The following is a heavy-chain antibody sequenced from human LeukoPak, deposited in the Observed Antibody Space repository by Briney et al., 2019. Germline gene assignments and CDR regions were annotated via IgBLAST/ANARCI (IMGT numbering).Heavy chain of an antibody. J-gene: IGHJ4*02. D-gene: IGHD5-12*01. V-gene: IGHV3-21*04. CDR3: ARGYTDYDYPFDS. Sequence: PGGSLGLSCSASGFNFNKYSMNWVRQAPGKGLEWVSSIRNSSTYIYYAQSVKGRFTISRDNTKKSLYLRMDSLRVEDTAVYYCARGYTDYDYPFDSWGQGTLVTVSS. CDR2: IRNSSTYI. CDR1: GFNFNKYS.